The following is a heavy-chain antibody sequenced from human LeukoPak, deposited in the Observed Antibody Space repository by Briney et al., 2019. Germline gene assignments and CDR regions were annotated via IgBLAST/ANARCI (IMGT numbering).Heavy chain of an antibody. CDR3: ARVGLLVAFDI. D-gene: IGHD2-8*02. Sequence: PGGSLRLSCAASGFTFSSYGMHWVRQAPGKGLEWLAVIWYDGSNKYYADSVKGRFTISRDNSKNTLYLQMNSLRAEDTAVYYCARVGLLVAFDIWGQGTMVTVSS. J-gene: IGHJ3*02. CDR1: GFTFSSYG. V-gene: IGHV3-33*01. CDR2: IWYDGSNK.